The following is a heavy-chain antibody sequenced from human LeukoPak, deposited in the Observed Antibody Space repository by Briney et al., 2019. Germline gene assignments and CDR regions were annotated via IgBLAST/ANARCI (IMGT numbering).Heavy chain of an antibody. Sequence: GGSLRLSCAASGFTFSSYSMNWVRQAPGKGLEWVSSISSSSSYIYYADSVKGRFTISRDNAKNSLYLQMNSLRAEDTAVYYCARETSQKGAHYMDVWGKGTTVTISS. CDR1: GFTFSSYS. V-gene: IGHV3-21*01. CDR3: ARETSQKGAHYMDV. D-gene: IGHD3-16*01. J-gene: IGHJ6*03. CDR2: ISSSSSYI.